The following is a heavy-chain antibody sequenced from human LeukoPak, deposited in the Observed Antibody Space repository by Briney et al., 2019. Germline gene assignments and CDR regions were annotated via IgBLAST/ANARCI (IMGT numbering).Heavy chain of an antibody. J-gene: IGHJ4*02. CDR1: GGSISSGSYY. CDR2: IYTSGST. Sequence: SETLSLTCTVSGGSISSGSYYWSWIRQPAGKGLEWIGRIYTSGSTNYNPSLKSRVTILVDTSKNQFSLKLSSVTAADTAVYYCARAPLYYYDSSGYFPPLFDYWGQGTLVTVSS. CDR3: ARAPLYYYDSSGYFPPLFDY. D-gene: IGHD3-22*01. V-gene: IGHV4-61*02.